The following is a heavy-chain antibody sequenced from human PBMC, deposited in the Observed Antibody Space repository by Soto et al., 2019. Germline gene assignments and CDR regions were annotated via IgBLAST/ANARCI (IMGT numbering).Heavy chain of an antibody. CDR3: ARDRSGYCSGGSCYSTWYSDL. Sequence: QVQLQESGPGLVKPSQTLSLTCTVSGGSISSGGYYWSWIRQHPGKGLEWIGYIYYSGSTYYNPSLQSRVTISVDTSKNQFSLKLSSVTAADTAVYYCARDRSGYCSGGSCYSTWYSDLWGRGTLVTVSS. CDR2: IYYSGST. CDR1: GGSISSGGYY. J-gene: IGHJ2*01. V-gene: IGHV4-31*03. D-gene: IGHD2-15*01.